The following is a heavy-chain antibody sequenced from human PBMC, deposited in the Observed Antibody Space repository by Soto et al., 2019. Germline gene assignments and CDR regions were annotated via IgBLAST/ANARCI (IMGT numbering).Heavy chain of an antibody. D-gene: IGHD2-2*02. CDR3: AIQGPGAY. Sequence: GESLKISCKGSCYRFSTYCIGWVRQIPGKGLGWMGLIFSGDSETTYSPSFQGQVPLPDNTSISTAYPPRERLKTPDRALILFAIQGPGAYWGQGTQVTVSS. CDR2: IFSGDSET. CDR1: CYRFSTYC. J-gene: IGHJ4*02. V-gene: IGHV5-51*01.